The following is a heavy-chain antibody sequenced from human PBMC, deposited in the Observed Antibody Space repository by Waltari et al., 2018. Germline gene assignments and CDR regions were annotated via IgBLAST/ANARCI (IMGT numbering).Heavy chain of an antibody. CDR2: INSDGSST. D-gene: IGHD4-17*01. CDR3: ASYGDYVLPNY. V-gene: IGHV3-74*01. Sequence: EVQLVESGGGLVQPGRSLRLSCAASGFAFSSYWMHWVRQAPGKGLVWVSRINSDGSSTSYADSVKGRFTISRDNAKNTLYLQMNSLRAEDTAVYYCASYGDYVLPNYWGQGTLVTVSS. J-gene: IGHJ4*02. CDR1: GFAFSSYW.